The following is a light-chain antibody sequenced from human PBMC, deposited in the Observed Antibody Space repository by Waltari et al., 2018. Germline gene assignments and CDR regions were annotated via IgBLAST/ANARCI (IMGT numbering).Light chain of an antibody. CDR3: HSRDASGVGGT. Sequence: TQAPAVSVPLGQTVCLTGHGDCLRSYSASWYQQMPGQAPILVMYDKNSRPSGVPDRFSASTSDNTASLTIRGAQAEDEAYYYCHSRDASGVGGTFGGGTKLTVL. CDR1: CLRSYS. CDR2: DKN. V-gene: IGLV3-19*01. J-gene: IGLJ2*01.